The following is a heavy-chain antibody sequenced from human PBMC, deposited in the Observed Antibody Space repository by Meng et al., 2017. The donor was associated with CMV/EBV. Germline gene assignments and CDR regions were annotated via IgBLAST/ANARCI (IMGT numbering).Heavy chain of an antibody. D-gene: IGHD2-2*01. Sequence: LSLTGAASGFTFSSYSMNWVRQAPGKGLEWVAFIRYDGSNKYYADSVKGRFTISRDNSKNTLYLQMNSLRAEDTAVYYCAKVVRDIVVVPAAMGMDIWGQGTTVTVSS. CDR1: GFTFSSYS. CDR2: IRYDGSNK. J-gene: IGHJ6*02. V-gene: IGHV3-30*02. CDR3: AKVVRDIVVVPAAMGMDI.